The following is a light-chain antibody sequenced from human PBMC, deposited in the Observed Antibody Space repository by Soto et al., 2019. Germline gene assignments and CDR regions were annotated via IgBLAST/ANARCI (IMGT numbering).Light chain of an antibody. J-gene: IGKJ2*01. CDR3: QQYGSSPYI. V-gene: IGKV3-20*01. CDR1: QRIGSGY. CDR2: GAS. Sequence: EIVLTQSPGTLSLSPGETATLSCRVSQRIGSGYLAWHQQKLGQSPRLIIYGASERATGIPDRFSGSGSGTDFTLTISRLEPDDFAVYYCQQYGSSPYIFGQGTKLEMK.